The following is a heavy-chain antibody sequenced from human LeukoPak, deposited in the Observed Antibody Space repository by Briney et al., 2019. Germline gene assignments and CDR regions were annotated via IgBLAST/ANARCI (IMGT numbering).Heavy chain of an antibody. J-gene: IGHJ4*02. V-gene: IGHV3-23*01. CDR3: AKGYDNYYFDS. CDR2: ISVSGGGT. Sequence: PGGSLRLSCAASGFTFNNYAMSWVRQAPGKGLEWVSTISVSGGGTYYADSVKGRFTISTDNSKNTLYLQMNTLRAEDTAVYYCAKGYDNYYFDSWGQGTLATVSS. D-gene: IGHD1-1*01. CDR1: GFTFNNYA.